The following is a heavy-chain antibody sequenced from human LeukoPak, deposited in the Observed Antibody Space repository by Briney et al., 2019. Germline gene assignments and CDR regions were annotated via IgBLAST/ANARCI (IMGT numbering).Heavy chain of an antibody. J-gene: IGHJ5*02. D-gene: IGHD3-3*01. CDR2: IGSGGVNR. CDR3: ARFGVSRLPFDP. V-gene: IGHV3-23*01. CDR1: GFTFSSYA. Sequence: GGSLRLSCAASGFTFSSYAMSWVRQAPVKGLDWVSAIGSGGVNRFYADSVKGRFTISRDNSKNTLYLQMNSLRVEDTAVYYCARFGVSRLPFDPWGQGTLVTVSS.